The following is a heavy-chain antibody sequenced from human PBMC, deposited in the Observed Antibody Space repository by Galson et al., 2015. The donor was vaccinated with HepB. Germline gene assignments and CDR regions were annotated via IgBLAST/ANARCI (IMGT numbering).Heavy chain of an antibody. V-gene: IGHV3-7*03. CDR2: IKQDGSEA. CDR1: GFTLSSFW. D-gene: IGHD3-9*01. CDR3: VRETQYFDWLLHASFFVF. J-gene: IGHJ4*02. Sequence: SLRLSCAVSGFTLSSFWMTWVRQAPGKGLEWVANIKQDGSEANYVDSVKGRFTVSRDNSKNSLYLQMNSLRAEDTAVYYCVRETQYFDWLLHASFFVFWGQGTLVTVSS.